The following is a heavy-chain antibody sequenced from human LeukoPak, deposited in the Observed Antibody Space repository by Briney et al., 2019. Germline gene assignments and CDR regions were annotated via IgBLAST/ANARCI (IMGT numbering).Heavy chain of an antibody. V-gene: IGHV3-23*01. Sequence: GGTLRLSCAASGITFSSYGMSWVRQAPGKGLEWVSSISSTGGTTYYADSVKGRFTISRDNSKNTLYLQMNSLRAEDTAVYYCANRPGLLHDAFDIWGQGTMVTVSS. CDR2: ISSTGGTT. CDR3: ANRPGLLHDAFDI. J-gene: IGHJ3*02. D-gene: IGHD1-26*01. CDR1: GITFSSYG.